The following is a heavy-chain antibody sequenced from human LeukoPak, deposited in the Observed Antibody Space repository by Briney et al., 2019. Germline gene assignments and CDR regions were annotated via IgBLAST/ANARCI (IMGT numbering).Heavy chain of an antibody. J-gene: IGHJ4*02. CDR3: AREGNGGSRKEIFDY. CDR2: ISAYSGNT. V-gene: IGHV1-18*01. CDR1: GYTFNNYG. Sequence: ASVKVSCKASGYTFNNYGISWVRQAPGQGLEWMGWISAYSGNTEFAQKFQGRVTMTTDTFRKTAFLEVRSLRSDDAAFYYCAREGNGGSRKEIFDYWGQGTLVTVSS. D-gene: IGHD3-10*01.